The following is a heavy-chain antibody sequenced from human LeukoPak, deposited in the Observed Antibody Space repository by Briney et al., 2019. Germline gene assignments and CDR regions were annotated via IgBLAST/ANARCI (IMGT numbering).Heavy chain of an antibody. CDR3: ARDRWFGELLSPLYAFDI. CDR2: VYSRGST. J-gene: IGHJ3*02. V-gene: IGHV4-61*02. D-gene: IGHD3-10*01. Sequence: PSQTLSLTCTVSGGSISSATYYWSWIRQPAGKGLEWIGRVYSRGSTNYNPSLKSRVTISVDTSKSQFSLKLSSVTAADTAVYYCARDRWFGELLSPLYAFDIWGQGTMVTVSS. CDR1: GGSISSATYY.